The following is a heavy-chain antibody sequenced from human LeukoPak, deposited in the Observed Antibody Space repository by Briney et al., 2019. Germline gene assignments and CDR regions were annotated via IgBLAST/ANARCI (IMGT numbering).Heavy chain of an antibody. V-gene: IGHV4-59*08. CDR3: ARHFPGDAFDI. CDR2: IYYSGST. Sequence: SETLSLTCTVSGDSISSYYWSWTRQPPGKGLEWIGYIYYSGSTNYNPSLKSRVTITVYTSKNQFSPERSSRTAAGTAVYGLARHFPGDAFDIWGQGTMVTVSS. CDR1: GDSISSYY. J-gene: IGHJ3*02.